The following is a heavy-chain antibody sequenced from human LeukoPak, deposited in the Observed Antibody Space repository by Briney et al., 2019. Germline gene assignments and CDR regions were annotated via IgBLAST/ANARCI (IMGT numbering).Heavy chain of an antibody. CDR3: ARDEGLDPYYFDY. D-gene: IGHD3/OR15-3a*01. CDR2: IWYDGSNK. CDR1: GFTFSSYG. J-gene: IGHJ4*02. Sequence: PGGSLRLSWAASGFTFSSYGMHWVRQAPGKGLEWVAVIWYDGSNKYYADSVKGRFTISRDNSKNTLYLQMNSLRAEDTAVYYCARDEGLDPYYFDYWGQGTLVTVSS. V-gene: IGHV3-33*01.